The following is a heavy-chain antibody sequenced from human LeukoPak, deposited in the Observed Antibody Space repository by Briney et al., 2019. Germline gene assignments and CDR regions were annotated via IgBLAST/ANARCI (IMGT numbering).Heavy chain of an antibody. CDR1: GGSFSGYY. D-gene: IGHD3-22*01. CDR3: ARAHKYYYDSSGYYPGLGFDY. Sequence: SETLSLTCAVYGGSFSGYYWSWIRQPAGKGLEWIGRIYTSGSTNYNPSLKSRVTMSVDTSKNQLSLKLSSVTAADTAVYYCARAHKYYYDSSGYYPGLGFDYWGQGTLVTVSS. CDR2: IYTSGST. V-gene: IGHV4-59*10. J-gene: IGHJ4*02.